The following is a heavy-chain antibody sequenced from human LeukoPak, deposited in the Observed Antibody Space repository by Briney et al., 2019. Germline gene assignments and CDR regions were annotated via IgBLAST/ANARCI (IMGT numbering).Heavy chain of an antibody. Sequence: PGGSLRLSCEASGFTFSAYAMTWVRQAPGKGLEWVSSIGSDNKPHYSESVKGRFAISRDNSKSMVFLQMNSLRDEDSAVYYCVSGLQVVNWGQGALVTV. CDR2: IGSDNKP. CDR3: VSGLQVVN. CDR1: GFTFSAYA. D-gene: IGHD2-15*01. J-gene: IGHJ4*02. V-gene: IGHV3-23*05.